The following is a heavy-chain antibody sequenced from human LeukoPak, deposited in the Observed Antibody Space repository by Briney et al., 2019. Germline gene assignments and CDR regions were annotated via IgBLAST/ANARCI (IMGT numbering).Heavy chain of an antibody. J-gene: IGHJ3*02. V-gene: IGHV3-7*01. CDR3: AREYPRGFWSGYNGAFDI. D-gene: IGHD3-3*01. CDR1: GFTFSSYW. Sequence: PGGSLRLSCSASGFTFSSYWMTWVRQAPGKGLEWVANIKQDGNEIYYVDSVKGRFTMSRDNAKNSLYLQMNSLRAEDTAVYYCAREYPRGFWSGYNGAFDIWGQGTMVTVSS. CDR2: IKQDGNEI.